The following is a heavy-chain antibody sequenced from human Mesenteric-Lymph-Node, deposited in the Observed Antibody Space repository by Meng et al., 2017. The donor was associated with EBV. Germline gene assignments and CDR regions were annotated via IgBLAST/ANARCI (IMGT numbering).Heavy chain of an antibody. D-gene: IGHD3-10*01. CDR2: TYYRSKWYN. J-gene: IGHJ4*02. CDR1: GDSVSSSSAA. Sequence: QVQLQQSGPGLVKPSQXLPLPCVISGDSVSSSSAAWTWIRQSPSRGLEWLGRTYYRSKWYNDYAVFVKSRITINPDTSKNQFSLQLNSVTPEDTAVYYCARVTLWFGELEYWGQGTLVTVSS. V-gene: IGHV6-1*01. CDR3: ARVTLWFGELEY.